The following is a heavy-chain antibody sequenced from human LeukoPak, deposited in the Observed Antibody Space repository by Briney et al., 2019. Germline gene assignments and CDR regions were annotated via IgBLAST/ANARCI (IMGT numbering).Heavy chain of an antibody. CDR2: IHPGDSDT. V-gene: IGHV5-51*01. CDR1: GYSFTSYW. Sequence: GESLKISCKGSGYSFTSYWIGWVRQMPGKGLEWMGIIHPGDSDTRYSPSFQGQVTISADKSISTAYLQWSSLKASDTAMYYCARQEMAPPAPFDYWGQGTLVTVSS. J-gene: IGHJ4*02. D-gene: IGHD5-24*01. CDR3: ARQEMAPPAPFDY.